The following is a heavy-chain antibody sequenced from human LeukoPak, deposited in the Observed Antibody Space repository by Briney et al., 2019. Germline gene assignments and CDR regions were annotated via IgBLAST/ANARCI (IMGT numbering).Heavy chain of an antibody. J-gene: IGHJ5*02. V-gene: IGHV3-23*01. CDR2: ISGSGGRT. Sequence: GESLRLSCAASGFTFSSYAMSWVRQAQGKGLQWVSGISGSGGRTYYADFVEGRFTISRDNSKNTLFLQMNSVRAEDTAVYYCAKASEYSYLYGGNNWFDPWGQGTLVTVSS. D-gene: IGHD5-18*01. CDR3: AKASEYSYLYGGNNWFDP. CDR1: GFTFSSYA.